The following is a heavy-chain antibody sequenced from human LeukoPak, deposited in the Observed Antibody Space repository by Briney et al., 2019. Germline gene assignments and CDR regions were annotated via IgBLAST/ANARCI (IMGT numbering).Heavy chain of an antibody. CDR2: ISAYNGNT. V-gene: IGHV1-18*01. Sequence: ASVKVSCKASGYTFTSYGISWVRQAPGQGLEWMGWISAYNGNTNYAQKLQGRVTMTTDTSTSTAYMELRSLRSDDTAVYYCAREYYGSGSYYYDYWGQGTLVTVSS. D-gene: IGHD3-10*01. CDR3: AREYYGSGSYYYDY. CDR1: GYTFTSYG. J-gene: IGHJ4*02.